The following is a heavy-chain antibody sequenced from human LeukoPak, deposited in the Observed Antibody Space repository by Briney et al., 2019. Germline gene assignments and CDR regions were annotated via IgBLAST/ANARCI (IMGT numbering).Heavy chain of an antibody. Sequence: GGSLRLSCAASGFTFSSYAMSWVRQAPGKGLEWVSAISGSGGSTYYADSVKGRFTISRDNSKNTLYLQMNILRAEDTAVYYCARDQTLQYYYGSGGYQYGMDVWGQGTTVTVSS. J-gene: IGHJ6*02. CDR3: ARDQTLQYYYGSGGYQYGMDV. D-gene: IGHD3-10*01. V-gene: IGHV3-23*01. CDR1: GFTFSSYA. CDR2: ISGSGGST.